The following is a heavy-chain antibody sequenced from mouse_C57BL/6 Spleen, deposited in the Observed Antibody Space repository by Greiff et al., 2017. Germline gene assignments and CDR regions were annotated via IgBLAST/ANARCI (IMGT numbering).Heavy chain of an antibody. CDR1: GYAFSCSW. V-gene: IGHV1-82*01. CDR3: ARRDFDV. J-gene: IGHJ1*03. Sequence: QVQLKESGPELVKPGSSVKISCKASGYAFSCSWMNWVKQRPGKGLEWIGRIYPGDGDTNYNGKFKGKATLTADKSSSTAYMQLSSLTSEDSAVYFCARRDFDVWGTGTTVTVSS. CDR2: IYPGDGDT.